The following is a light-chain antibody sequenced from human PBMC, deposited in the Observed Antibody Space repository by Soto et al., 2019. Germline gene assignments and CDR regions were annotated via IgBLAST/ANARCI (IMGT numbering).Light chain of an antibody. Sequence: EIVMTQSPATLSVSPGERATLSCRASQSVSSNLAWYQQKPGQAPRLLIYGASTRATGIPARFSGSGSGTEFTLTISSLQSEDFAVYYCQQYNKWPFTFGPGTKVHIK. V-gene: IGKV3-15*01. CDR2: GAS. J-gene: IGKJ3*01. CDR1: QSVSSN. CDR3: QQYNKWPFT.